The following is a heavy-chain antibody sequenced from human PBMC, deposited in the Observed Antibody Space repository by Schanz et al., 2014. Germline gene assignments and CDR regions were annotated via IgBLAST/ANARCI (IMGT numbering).Heavy chain of an antibody. V-gene: IGHV1-69*02. CDR3: VRVPSRDVSFDL. Sequence: QVQLVQSEAEVKKPGSSVKVSCKASGGTFSSYTISWVRQAPGQGLEWMGRIIPILGIANYAQKFQGRVTITADKSTFTAYMELRSLRSDDTAHYYCVRVPSRDVSFDLWGRGTLVTVSS. CDR1: GGTFSSYT. D-gene: IGHD3-16*01. CDR2: IIPILGIA. J-gene: IGHJ2*01.